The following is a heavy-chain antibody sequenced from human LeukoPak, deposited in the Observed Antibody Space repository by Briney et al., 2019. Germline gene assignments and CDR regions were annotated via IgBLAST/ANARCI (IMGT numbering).Heavy chain of an antibody. V-gene: IGHV4-59*01. D-gene: IGHD6-13*01. CDR2: IYYSGST. Sequence: PSETLSLTCTVSGGSISSYYWSWIRQPPGKGLEWIGYIYYSGSTNYNPSLKSRVTISVDTSKNQFSLKLSSVTAADTAVYYCARGSAGTRFRIDYWGQGTLVTVSS. CDR1: GGSISSYY. CDR3: ARGSAGTRFRIDY. J-gene: IGHJ4*02.